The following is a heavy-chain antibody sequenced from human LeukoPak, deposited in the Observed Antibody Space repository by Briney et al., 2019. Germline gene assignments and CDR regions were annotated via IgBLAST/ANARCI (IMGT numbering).Heavy chain of an antibody. V-gene: IGHV3-7*01. J-gene: IGHJ3*02. CDR1: GFTFSSYW. Sequence: GGSLRLSCAASGFTFSSYWMSWVRQAPGKGLEWVANIKQDGSEKYYVASVKGRFTISRDNAKNSLYLQMNSLRAEDTAVYYCARDRCSSTSCYTPDAFDIWGQGTMVTVSS. CDR2: IKQDGSEK. D-gene: IGHD2-2*02. CDR3: ARDRCSSTSCYTPDAFDI.